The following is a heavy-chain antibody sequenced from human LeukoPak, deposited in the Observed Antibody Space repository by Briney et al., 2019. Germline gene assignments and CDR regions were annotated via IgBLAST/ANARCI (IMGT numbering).Heavy chain of an antibody. V-gene: IGHV4-4*07. CDR2: IYTSGST. D-gene: IGHD3-10*01. CDR3: ARDSYGSGSYYKRHYYYYGMDV. J-gene: IGHJ6*02. CDR1: GGSISSYY. Sequence: SETLSLTCTVSGGSISSYYWSWIRQSAGKGLEWIGRIYTSGSTNYNPSLKSRVTMSVDTSKNQFSLKLSSVTAADTAVYYCARDSYGSGSYYKRHYYYYGMDVWGQGTTVTVSS.